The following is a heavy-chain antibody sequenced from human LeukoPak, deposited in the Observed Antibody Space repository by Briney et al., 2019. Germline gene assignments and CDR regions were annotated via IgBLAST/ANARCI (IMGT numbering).Heavy chain of an antibody. CDR2: ISSSSSYI. CDR3: ARVSSSWLYYFDY. V-gene: IGHV3-21*01. CDR1: GFTFSSYS. Sequence: GGSLRLSCAASGFTFSSYSMNWVRQAPGKGLEWVSSISSSSSYIYYADSVKGRFTISRDNAKNSLYLQMNSLRAEDTAVYYCARVSSSWLYYFDYWGQGTLVTVS. D-gene: IGHD6-13*01. J-gene: IGHJ4*02.